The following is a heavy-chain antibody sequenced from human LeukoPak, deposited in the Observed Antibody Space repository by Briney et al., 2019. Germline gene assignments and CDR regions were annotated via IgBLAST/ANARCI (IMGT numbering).Heavy chain of an antibody. V-gene: IGHV3-33*01. CDR1: GFSFSTYG. CDR3: ARSGGNDSSGYNDN. Sequence: GRSLRLSCAASGFSFSTYGMHWVRLAPGKGLEWVAVIWGDGSKKFYADSVKGRFTISRDNSKNTVYLQMNSLRAEDTAVYYCARSGGNDSSGYNDNRGQGTLVTVSS. J-gene: IGHJ4*02. D-gene: IGHD3-22*01. CDR2: IWGDGSKK.